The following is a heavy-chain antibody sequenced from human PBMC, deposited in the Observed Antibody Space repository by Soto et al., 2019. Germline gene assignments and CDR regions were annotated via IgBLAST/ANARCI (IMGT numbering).Heavy chain of an antibody. Sequence: ASVKVSCKASGYTFTSYDINWVRQATGRGLEWMGWMNPNSGNTGYAQKFQGRVTMTRNTSISTAYMELSSLRSEDTAVYYCALGDSSGYYLFDYWGQGTLVTVSS. V-gene: IGHV1-8*01. CDR2: MNPNSGNT. CDR3: ALGDSSGYYLFDY. D-gene: IGHD3-22*01. CDR1: GYTFTSYD. J-gene: IGHJ4*02.